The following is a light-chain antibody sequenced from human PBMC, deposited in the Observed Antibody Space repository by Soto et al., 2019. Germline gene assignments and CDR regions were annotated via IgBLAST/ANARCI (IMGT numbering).Light chain of an antibody. J-gene: IGKJ2*01. CDR2: GAS. CDR1: QSVSSN. V-gene: IGKV3-15*01. CDR3: QQYNNWPRT. Sequence: DIVMTQSPAPLSVSPGERATLSCRASQSVSSNLAWYQQKTGQGPSLLIYGASTRATGIPARFSGSGSGTEVTLTISSLQSEEFAGYYCQQYNNWPRTFGQGTKV.